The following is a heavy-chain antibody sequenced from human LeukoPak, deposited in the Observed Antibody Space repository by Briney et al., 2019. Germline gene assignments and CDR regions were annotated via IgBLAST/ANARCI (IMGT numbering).Heavy chain of an antibody. V-gene: IGHV4-4*02. J-gene: IGHJ4*02. D-gene: IGHD5-24*01. CDR1: GASISSGNW. Sequence: SETLSLTCTVSGASISSGNWWSWVRQPPGKGLEWLGEIYQSGNTNYNPSFKSRVSMSIDTSKNQFSLRLTSLTAADTAVYFCARDGRWLQDLFDSWGQGILVTVSS. CDR2: IYQSGNT. CDR3: ARDGRWLQDLFDS.